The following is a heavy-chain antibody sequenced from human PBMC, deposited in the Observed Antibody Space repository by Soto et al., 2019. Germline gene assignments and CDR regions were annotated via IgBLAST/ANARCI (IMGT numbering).Heavy chain of an antibody. D-gene: IGHD3-10*01. Sequence: QVQLQESGPGLVRPSGTLSLPCAVSGASISSSNWWSWVRHPPGKGLEWIGDIYHDGSTNRNPSLKRRATISVDKTKNQFSLRLTPVTAPHTAAYYCARQYYYANHYYYALDVRGQGTTFSVSS. V-gene: IGHV4-4*02. CDR3: ARQYYYANHYYYALDV. J-gene: IGHJ6*02. CDR2: IYHDGST. CDR1: GASISSSNW.